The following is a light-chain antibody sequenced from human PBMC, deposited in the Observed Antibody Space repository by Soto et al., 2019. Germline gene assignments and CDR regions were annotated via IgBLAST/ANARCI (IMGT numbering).Light chain of an antibody. J-gene: IGKJ1*01. V-gene: IGKV1-39*01. CDR1: QSINSK. Sequence: DIQMTQSPFSLSASVGDRVTITCRASQSINSKLNWYQQKPGEVPKLLIYAATSLQSVVPSRFSGSGSGIDFTLTISSLQPEDFATYYCQQSYKSPPTFGQGTKVEIK. CDR3: QQSYKSPPT. CDR2: AAT.